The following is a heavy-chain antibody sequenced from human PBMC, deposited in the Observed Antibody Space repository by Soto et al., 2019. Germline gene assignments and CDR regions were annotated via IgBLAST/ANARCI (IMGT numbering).Heavy chain of an antibody. V-gene: IGHV4-61*01. D-gene: IGHD5-12*01. CDR2: IYSSGGT. CDR3: ARDGDGYNN. Sequence: SETLSLTCSVSGGSVTSGSYYWSWIRQPPGKGLEWIGYIYSSGGTSYNPSLKSRVTISVDTSKNQFSLKLTSVTAADTAVYYCARDGDGYNNWGQGNLVTVSS. J-gene: IGHJ4*02. CDR1: GGSVTSGSYY.